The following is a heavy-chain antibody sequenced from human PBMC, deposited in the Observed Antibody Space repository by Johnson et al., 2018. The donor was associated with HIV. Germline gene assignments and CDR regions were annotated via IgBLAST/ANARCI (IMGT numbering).Heavy chain of an antibody. J-gene: IGHJ3*02. CDR3: AKDLVVVTARGAFDI. CDR1: GFTFSSYG. Sequence: QMQLVESGGGVVQPGRSLRLSCAASGFTFSSYGMHWVRQAPGKGLEWVAVISYDASNKYYADSLKGRFTISRDNSKNTLYLQMNSLRAEDTAVYYCAKDLVVVTARGAFDIWGQGTMVTVSS. D-gene: IGHD2-21*02. V-gene: IGHV3-30*18. CDR2: ISYDASNK.